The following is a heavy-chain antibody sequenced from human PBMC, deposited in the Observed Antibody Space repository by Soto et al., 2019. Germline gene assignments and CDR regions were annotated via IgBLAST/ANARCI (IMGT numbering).Heavy chain of an antibody. CDR3: ARDDAILGVVGYYYMDV. V-gene: IGHV3-64*01. J-gene: IGHJ6*03. Sequence: GGSLILSCAASGFTFSSYAMHWVRQDPGKGLEYVSAISSNGGSTYYANSVKGRFTISRDNSKNTLYLQMGSLRAEDMAVYYCARDDAILGVVGYYYMDVWGKGTTVTVSS. CDR2: ISSNGGST. CDR1: GFTFSSYA. D-gene: IGHD3-3*01.